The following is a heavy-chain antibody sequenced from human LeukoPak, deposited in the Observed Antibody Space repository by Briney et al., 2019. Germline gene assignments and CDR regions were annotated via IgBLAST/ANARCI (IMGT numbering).Heavy chain of an antibody. Sequence: EASVKVSCKASGYTFTSYNINWVRQATGQGLEWMGWINPNSGGTNYAQKFQGRVTMTRNTSISTAYMELSSLRSEDTAVYYCARGKGYDSSGYYAESFDYWGQGTLVTVSS. CDR1: GYTFTSYN. V-gene: IGHV1-8*02. CDR3: ARGKGYDSSGYYAESFDY. D-gene: IGHD3-22*01. J-gene: IGHJ4*02. CDR2: INPNSGGT.